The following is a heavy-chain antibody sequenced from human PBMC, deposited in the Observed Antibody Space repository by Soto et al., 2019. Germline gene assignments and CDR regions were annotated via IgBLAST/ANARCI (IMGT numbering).Heavy chain of an antibody. J-gene: IGHJ5*02. CDR2: ISYDGSNK. V-gene: IGHV3-30*18. Sequence: QVQLVESGGGVVQPGRSLRLSCAASGFTFSSYGMHWVRQAPGKGLEWVAVISYDGSNKYYADSLKGRFTISRDNSKNTLYLQMNSLRAEDTAVYYCAKDRAVAGTWFDPWGQGTLVTVSS. CDR3: AKDRAVAGTWFDP. CDR1: GFTFSSYG. D-gene: IGHD6-19*01.